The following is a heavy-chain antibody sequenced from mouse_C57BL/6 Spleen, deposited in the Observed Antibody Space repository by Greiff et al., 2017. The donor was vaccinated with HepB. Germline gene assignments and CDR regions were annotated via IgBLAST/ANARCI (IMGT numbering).Heavy chain of an antibody. CDR1: GYTFTSYW. CDR3: AIGYYGSSGYFDY. V-gene: IGHV1-64*01. J-gene: IGHJ2*01. CDR2: IHPNSGST. D-gene: IGHD1-1*01. Sequence: QVQLQQPGAELVKPGASVKLSCKASGYTFTSYWMHWVKQRPGQGLEWIGMIHPNSGSTNYNEKFKSKATLTVDKSSSTAYMQLSSLTSEDSAVYYCAIGYYGSSGYFDYWGQGTTLTVSS.